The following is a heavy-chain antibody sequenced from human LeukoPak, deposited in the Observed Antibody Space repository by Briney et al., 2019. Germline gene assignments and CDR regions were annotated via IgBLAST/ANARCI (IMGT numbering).Heavy chain of an antibody. CDR1: GGSVSSGSYY. D-gene: IGHD3-10*01. CDR2: IYTSGST. CDR3: ARDGSFDI. Sequence: PSETLSLTCTVSGGSVSSGSYYWSWVRQPAGKGLEWIGRIYTSGSTSYNPSLKGRVTISLDTSNNQFSLKLSSVTAADTAVYYRARDGSFDIWGQGTMVTVSS. V-gene: IGHV4-61*02. J-gene: IGHJ3*02.